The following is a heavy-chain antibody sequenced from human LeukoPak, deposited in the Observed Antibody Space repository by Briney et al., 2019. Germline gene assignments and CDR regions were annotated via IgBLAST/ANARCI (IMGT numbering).Heavy chain of an antibody. J-gene: IGHJ4*02. CDR2: ISTSSSSI. V-gene: IGHV3-48*03. CDR3: ARDWEAATPSH. D-gene: IGHD2-15*01. CDR1: GFTFSSYE. Sequence: PGGSLRLSCAASGFTFSSYEMNWVRQAPGKGLEWISYISTSSSSIYYADSVKGRFTISRDNAKNSLFLQMNSLRAEDTAVYYCARDWEAATPSHWGQGTLVTVSS.